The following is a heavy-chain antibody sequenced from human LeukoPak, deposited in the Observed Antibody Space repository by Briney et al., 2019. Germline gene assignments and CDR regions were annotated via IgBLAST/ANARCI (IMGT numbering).Heavy chain of an antibody. J-gene: IGHJ5*02. CDR2: IIPIFGTA. Sequence: GASVKVSCKASGGTFSSYAISWVRQAPGQGLEWMGGIIPIFGTANYAQKFQGRVTITADESTSTAYMELRSLRSDDTAVYYCARGRYCSSTSCSPPVWFDPWGQGTLVTVSS. V-gene: IGHV1-69*13. CDR1: GGTFSSYA. CDR3: ARGRYCSSTSCSPPVWFDP. D-gene: IGHD2-2*01.